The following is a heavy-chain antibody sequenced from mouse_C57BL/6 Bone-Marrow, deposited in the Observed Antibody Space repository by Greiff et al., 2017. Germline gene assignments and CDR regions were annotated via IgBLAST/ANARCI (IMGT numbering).Heavy chain of an antibody. J-gene: IGHJ2*01. Sequence: VQLQQSGAELVRPGASVKLSCTASGFNIKDDYIHWVKQRPEQGLEWIGWIDPEIGDTEYASKFQGKATITSDPSSNTAYLHLSSLTSEDTAVYYCSSFDGNYFDFWCQGNPLTVAS. CDR3: SSFDGNYFDF. V-gene: IGHV14-4*01. CDR2: IDPEIGDT. CDR1: GFNIKDDY. D-gene: IGHD2-3*01.